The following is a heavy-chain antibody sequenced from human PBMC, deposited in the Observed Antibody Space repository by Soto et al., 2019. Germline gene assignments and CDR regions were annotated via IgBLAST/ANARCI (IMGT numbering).Heavy chain of an antibody. Sequence: EVQLLESGGGLVQPGGSLRLSCAASGFTFSSYAMSWVRQAPGKGLEWVSAISGSGGSTYYADSVKGRFTISRDNSKXXXXXXXXXXXXXXXXXXXXXXXXXXXXYPDDYWGQGTLVTVSS. CDR3: XXXXXXXXYPDDY. V-gene: IGHV3-23*01. CDR2: ISGSGGST. CDR1: GFTFSSYA. J-gene: IGHJ4*02.